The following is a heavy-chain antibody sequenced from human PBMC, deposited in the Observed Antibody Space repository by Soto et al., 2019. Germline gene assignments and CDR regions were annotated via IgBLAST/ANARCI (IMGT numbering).Heavy chain of an antibody. CDR3: ARQIYDSDTGPNFQYYFDS. D-gene: IGHD3-22*01. CDR2: IDPSDSQT. V-gene: IGHV5-10-1*01. Sequence: PGESLKSSCKGSGYSFAGYWITWVRQKPGKGLEWMGRIDPSDSQTYYSPSFRGHVTISVTKSITTVFLQWSSLRASDTAMYYCARQIYDSDTGPNFQYYFDSWGQGTTVTVSS. J-gene: IGHJ4*02. CDR1: GYSFAGYW.